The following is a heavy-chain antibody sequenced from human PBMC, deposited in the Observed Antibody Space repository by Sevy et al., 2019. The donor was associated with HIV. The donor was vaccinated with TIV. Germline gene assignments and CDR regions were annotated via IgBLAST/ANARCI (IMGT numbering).Heavy chain of an antibody. CDR3: ARANFDWLLLFDY. V-gene: IGHV4-31*03. CDR2: IYYSGST. D-gene: IGHD3-9*01. J-gene: IGHJ4*02. Sequence: SETLSLTCTVSGGSISSGGYYWSWIRQHPGKGLEWIGYIYYSGSTYYNPSLKSRVTISVDTSKNQFSLKLSSVTAADTAVYYGARANFDWLLLFDYWGQGTLVTVSS. CDR1: GGSISSGGYY.